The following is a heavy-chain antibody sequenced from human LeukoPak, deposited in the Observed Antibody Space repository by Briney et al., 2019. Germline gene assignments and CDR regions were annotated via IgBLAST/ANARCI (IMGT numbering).Heavy chain of an antibody. J-gene: IGHJ3*02. D-gene: IGHD3-3*01. CDR3: ARDYDFWSGYHNDAFDI. Sequence: GGSLRLSCAASGFTFSSYSMSWVRQAPGKGLEWVANIKQDGSEKYYVDSVKGRFTISRDNAKNSLYLQMNSLRAEDTAVYYCARDYDFWSGYHNDAFDIWGQGTMVTVSS. CDR2: IKQDGSEK. V-gene: IGHV3-7*01. CDR1: GFTFSSYS.